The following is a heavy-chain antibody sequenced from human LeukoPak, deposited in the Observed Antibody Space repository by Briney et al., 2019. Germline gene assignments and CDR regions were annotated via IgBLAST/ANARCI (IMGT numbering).Heavy chain of an antibody. D-gene: IGHD2-2*01. CDR1: GGTFISYA. CDR3: ARDLVVVPAAIYGMDV. CDR2: IIPIFGTA. Sequence: ASVKVSCKASGGTFISYAISWVRQAPGQGLEWMGGIIPIFGTANYAQKFQGRVTITADESTSTAYMELSSLRSEDTAVYNCARDLVVVPAAIYGMDVWGQGTTVTVSS. V-gene: IGHV1-69*13. J-gene: IGHJ6*02.